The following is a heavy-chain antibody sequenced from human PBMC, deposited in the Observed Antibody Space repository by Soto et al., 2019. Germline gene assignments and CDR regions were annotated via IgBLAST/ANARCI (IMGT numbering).Heavy chain of an antibody. V-gene: IGHV1-69*01. Sequence: QVQLVQSGAEVKNPGSSVKVSCKASGCTFSSYAISWVRQAPGQGLEWMGGIIPIFGTANYAKKFQGRVTITADESTSTAYMELSSLRSEDTAVYYCARGYYGSGGGLYGMDVWGQGTTVTVSS. CDR2: IIPIFGTA. CDR3: ARGYYGSGGGLYGMDV. J-gene: IGHJ6*02. CDR1: GCTFSSYA. D-gene: IGHD3-10*01.